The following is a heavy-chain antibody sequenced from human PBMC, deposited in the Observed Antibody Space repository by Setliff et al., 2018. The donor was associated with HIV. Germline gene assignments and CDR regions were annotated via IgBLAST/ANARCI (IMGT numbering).Heavy chain of an antibody. CDR1: GFSLSTSGVG. V-gene: IGHV2-5*02. J-gene: IGHJ6*02. CDR3: AHIVRSGWYPGDMDV. Sequence: SGPTLVNPTQTLTLTCTFSGFSLSTSGVGVGWIRQPPGKALEWLAVIYWDDDKRYSPSLKSRVTITKDTSKNQVVLTMTNMDPMDTATYYCAHIVRSGWYPGDMDVWGQGTPVTVSS. CDR2: IYWDDDK. D-gene: IGHD6-19*01.